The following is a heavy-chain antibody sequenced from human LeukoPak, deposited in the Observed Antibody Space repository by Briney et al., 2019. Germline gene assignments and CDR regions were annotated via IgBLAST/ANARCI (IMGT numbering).Heavy chain of an antibody. Sequence: GGSLRLSCAASGFTFSSYWMSWVRQAPGKGLEWVANIKQDGSEKYYVDSVKGRFTISRDNAKNSLYLQMNSLRAEDTAVYYCAGAAAAGAFDPWGQGTLVTVSS. CDR2: IKQDGSEK. CDR1: GFTFSSYW. J-gene: IGHJ5*02. CDR3: AGAAAAGAFDP. D-gene: IGHD6-13*01. V-gene: IGHV3-7*04.